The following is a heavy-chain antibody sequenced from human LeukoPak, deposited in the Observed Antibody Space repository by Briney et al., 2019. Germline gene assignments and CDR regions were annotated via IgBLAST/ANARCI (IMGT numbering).Heavy chain of an antibody. V-gene: IGHV3-48*03. J-gene: IGHJ4*02. Sequence: GGSLRLSCAASGFTFSSYEMNWVRQAPGKGLEGVSYISSSCSTIYYADSVKGRFTISRDNAKNSLYLQMNSLRAEDTAVYYCARDLWRYYDSSGYQPTFDYWGQGTLVTVSS. D-gene: IGHD3-22*01. CDR3: ARDLWRYYDSSGYQPTFDY. CDR2: ISSSCSTI. CDR1: GFTFSSYE.